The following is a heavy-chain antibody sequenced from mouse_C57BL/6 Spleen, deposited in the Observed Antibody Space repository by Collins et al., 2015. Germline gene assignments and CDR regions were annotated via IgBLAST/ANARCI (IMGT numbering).Heavy chain of an antibody. CDR1: GYTFTSYW. V-gene: IGHV1S81*02. CDR2: INPSNGRT. D-gene: IGHD2-10*02. Sequence: QVQLQQPGAELVKPGASVKLSCKASGYTFTSYWMHWVKQRPGQGLEWIGEINPSNGRTNYNEKFKSKATLTVDKSSSTAYMQLSSLTSEDSAVYYCATLVWDDYWGQGTTLTVSS. CDR3: ATLVWDDY. J-gene: IGHJ2*01.